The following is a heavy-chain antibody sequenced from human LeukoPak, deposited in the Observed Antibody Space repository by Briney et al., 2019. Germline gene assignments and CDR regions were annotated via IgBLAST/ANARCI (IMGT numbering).Heavy chain of an antibody. CDR1: GGSISSYY. CDR2: IYYSGST. CDR3: ARDRSYGDAFDI. V-gene: IGHV4-59*01. D-gene: IGHD4-17*01. J-gene: IGHJ3*02. Sequence: SETLSLTCTVSGGSISSYYWSWIRQPPGKGLEWIGYIYYSGSTNYNPSLKSRVTISVDTSKNQFSLKLSSVTAADTAVYSCARDRSYGDAFDIWGQGTMVTASS.